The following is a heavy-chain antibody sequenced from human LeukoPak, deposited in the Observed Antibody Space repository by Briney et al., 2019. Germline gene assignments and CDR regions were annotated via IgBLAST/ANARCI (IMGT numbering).Heavy chain of an antibody. CDR2: IYYSGCT. V-gene: IGHV4-59*11. D-gene: IGHD3-3*01. CDR1: GGSISSHY. J-gene: IGHJ6*03. CDR3: ARMPYYDFWSGNYYYYYYMDV. Sequence: SETLSLTCTVSGGSISSHYWSWIRQPPGKGLEWIGYIYYSGCTNYNPSLKSRVTISVDTSKNQFSLKLSSVTAADTAVYYCARMPYYDFWSGNYYYYYYMDVWGKGTTVTVSS.